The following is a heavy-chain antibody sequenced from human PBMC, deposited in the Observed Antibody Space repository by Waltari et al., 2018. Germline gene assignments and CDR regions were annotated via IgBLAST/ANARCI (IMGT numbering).Heavy chain of an antibody. V-gene: IGHV3-7*01. Sequence: EVQLVESGGGLVQPGGSLRLSCVASGFSFSNSWMAWVRQSPRRGLEWVAKIRGDGDEKYYVESVKGRFTISRDNAKNSLYLEMNSLRAEDTAVYYCARDPTTATSFLLHYFDYWGQGNLVTVSS. J-gene: IGHJ4*02. CDR1: GFSFSNSW. CDR3: ARDPTTATSFLLHYFDY. CDR2: IRGDGDEK.